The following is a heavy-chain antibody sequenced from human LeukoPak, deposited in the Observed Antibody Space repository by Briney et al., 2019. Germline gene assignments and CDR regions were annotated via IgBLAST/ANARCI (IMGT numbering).Heavy chain of an antibody. CDR3: ARAPGQQLVLFDP. J-gene: IGHJ5*02. Sequence: SETLSLTCTVSGGSISSYYWSWIRQPPGKGLEWIGYIYYSGSTNYNPSLKSRATISVDTSKNQFSLKLSSVTAADTAVYYCARAPGQQLVLFDPWGQGTLVTVSS. D-gene: IGHD6-13*01. CDR2: IYYSGST. CDR1: GGSISSYY. V-gene: IGHV4-59*01.